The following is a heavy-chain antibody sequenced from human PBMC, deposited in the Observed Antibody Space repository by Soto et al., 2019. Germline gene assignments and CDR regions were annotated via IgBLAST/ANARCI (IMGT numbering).Heavy chain of an antibody. CDR3: ARDRGHYDSSGYYYGDYYYGMDV. Sequence: NPSETLSLTCTVSGGSISSYYWSWIRRPPGKGLEWIGYIYYTGSTIYNPSLKSRVTISVDTSNNQFSLKLSSVTAADTAIYYCARDRGHYDSSGYYYGDYYYGMDVWGQGTTVTVSS. CDR2: IYYTGST. CDR1: GGSISSYY. V-gene: IGHV4-59*01. J-gene: IGHJ6*02. D-gene: IGHD3-22*01.